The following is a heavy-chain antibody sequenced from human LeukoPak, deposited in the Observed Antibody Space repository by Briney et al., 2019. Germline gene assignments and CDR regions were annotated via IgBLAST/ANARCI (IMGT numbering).Heavy chain of an antibody. Sequence: GGSLRLSCAASGFTVSSNYMGWVRQAPGKGLEWVSVIYSGGSTYYADSVKGRFTISRDNSKNTLYLQMNSLRAEDTAVYYCASAAVSSHDAFDIWGQGTMVTVSS. CDR3: ASAAVSSHDAFDI. V-gene: IGHV3-66*01. D-gene: IGHD1-14*01. CDR1: GFTVSSNY. CDR2: IYSGGST. J-gene: IGHJ3*02.